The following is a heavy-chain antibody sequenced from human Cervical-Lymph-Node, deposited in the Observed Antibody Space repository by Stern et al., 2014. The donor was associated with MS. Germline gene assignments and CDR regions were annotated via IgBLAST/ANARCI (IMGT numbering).Heavy chain of an antibody. D-gene: IGHD4-17*01. CDR1: GYSFTANW. Sequence: EVQLVESGAEVKKPGASLKISCKGSGYSFTANWIAWVRQMPGKGLEWMWTIYPGDSDTRYSPSIQGQVTISADKSISTAYRQWSSLKASDTAMYYCARDYGDYAFDYWGQGTLVTVSS. CDR2: IYPGDSDT. V-gene: IGHV5-51*01. CDR3: ARDYGDYAFDY. J-gene: IGHJ4*02.